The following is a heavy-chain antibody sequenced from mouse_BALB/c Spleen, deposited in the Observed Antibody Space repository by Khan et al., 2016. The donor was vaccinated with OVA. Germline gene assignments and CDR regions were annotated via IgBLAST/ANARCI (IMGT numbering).Heavy chain of an antibody. Sequence: QIQLVQSGPELKKPGETVKISCKASGYTFTNYGLNWVKQAPGKGLKWMGWINTYTGEPTYADDFKGRFAFSLETSASNVYLQINNLKNEDTATYFCARRSYFSYVMVYWGQGTSVTVSS. J-gene: IGHJ4*01. CDR2: INTYTGEP. V-gene: IGHV9-3-1*01. D-gene: IGHD2-10*01. CDR1: GYTFTNYG. CDR3: ARRSYFSYVMVY.